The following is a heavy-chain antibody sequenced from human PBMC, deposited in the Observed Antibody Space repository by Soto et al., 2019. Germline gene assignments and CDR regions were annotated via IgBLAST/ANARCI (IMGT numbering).Heavy chain of an antibody. J-gene: IGHJ4*02. CDR3: ARVIGGWYYFDY. Sequence: ASVKVSCKASGYTFTSYAMHWVRQAPGQRLEWMGWINAGNGNTKYSQKFQGRVTITRDTSASTAYMELSSLRFEDTAVYYCARVIGGWYYFDYWGQETLVTVSS. D-gene: IGHD6-19*01. V-gene: IGHV1-3*01. CDR2: INAGNGNT. CDR1: GYTFTSYA.